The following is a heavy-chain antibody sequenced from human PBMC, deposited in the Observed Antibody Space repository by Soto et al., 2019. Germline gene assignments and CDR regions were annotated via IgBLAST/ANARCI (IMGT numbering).Heavy chain of an antibody. V-gene: IGHV4-4*02. CDR2: IDHSGAT. Sequence: QPQLQESGPGLVRPSGTLSLTCTVSRFSFTNNKYWPWVRQPPGTALEWMGEIDHSGATDYNPSLSGRASISMDKSMNQTSLNLTSVTPADTGVYFWSRDRRYCTDGGCSIMRDAFDVWGPGTQSTVTS. D-gene: IGHD2-15*01. J-gene: IGHJ3*01. CDR1: RFSFTNNKY. CDR3: SRDRRYCTDGGCSIMRDAFDV.